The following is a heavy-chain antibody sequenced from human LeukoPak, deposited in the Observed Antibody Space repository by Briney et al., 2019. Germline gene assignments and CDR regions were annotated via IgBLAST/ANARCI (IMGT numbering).Heavy chain of an antibody. J-gene: IGHJ6*03. Sequence: GASVKVSCKASGYTFTGYYMHWVRQAPGQGLEWMGWINPNSGGTNYAQKFQGRVTMTRDTSISTAYMELSRLRSDDTAVYYCARVSVKVAEASFDRYYYYYYYMDVWGKGTTVTVSS. CDR3: ARVSVKVAEASFDRYYYYYYYMDV. V-gene: IGHV1-2*02. CDR1: GYTFTGYY. CDR2: INPNSGGT. D-gene: IGHD6-19*01.